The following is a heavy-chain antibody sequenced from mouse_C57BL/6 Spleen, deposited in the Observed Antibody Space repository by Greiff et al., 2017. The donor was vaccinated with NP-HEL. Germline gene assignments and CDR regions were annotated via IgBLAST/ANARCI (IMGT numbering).Heavy chain of an antibody. D-gene: IGHD1-1*01. Sequence: EVKLVESGPELVKPGASVKISCKASGYSFTGYYMHWVKQSHGNILDWIGYIYPYNGVSSYNQKFKGKATLTVDKSSSTAYMELRSLTSEDSAVYYCARGGDYYGSSYGYFDYWGQGTTLTVSS. J-gene: IGHJ2*01. V-gene: IGHV1-31*01. CDR1: GYSFTGYY. CDR3: ARGGDYYGSSYGYFDY. CDR2: IYPYNGVS.